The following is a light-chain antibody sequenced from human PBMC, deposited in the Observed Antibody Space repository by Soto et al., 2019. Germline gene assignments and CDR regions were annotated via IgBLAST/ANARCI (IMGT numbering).Light chain of an antibody. Sequence: DIQMTQSPSTLSASVGDRVTITCRASQSLSSWLAWYQQKPGKAPNLLIYKASSLQSGVPSRFSGSGSETEFTLTISSPQPDDFATYYCQQYNNYPWTFGQGTKVEIK. V-gene: IGKV1-5*03. J-gene: IGKJ1*01. CDR2: KAS. CDR1: QSLSSW. CDR3: QQYNNYPWT.